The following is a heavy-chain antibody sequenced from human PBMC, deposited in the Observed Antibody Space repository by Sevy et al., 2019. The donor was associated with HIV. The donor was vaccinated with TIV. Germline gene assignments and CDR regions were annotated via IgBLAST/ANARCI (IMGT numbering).Heavy chain of an antibody. CDR3: AREGHSSGRAGIFNI. D-gene: IGHD3-22*01. Sequence: GGSLRLSCVVSEFIFRASVMHWVRQAPGKVLEWVALNSFDGTTNFNGDSMKGRFTVSRDNSKNTLYLQMNSLRDDDTALYYCAREGHSSGRAGIFNIWGPGTMVTVSS. V-gene: IGHV3-30*04. CDR1: EFIFRASV. CDR2: NSFDGTTN. J-gene: IGHJ3*02.